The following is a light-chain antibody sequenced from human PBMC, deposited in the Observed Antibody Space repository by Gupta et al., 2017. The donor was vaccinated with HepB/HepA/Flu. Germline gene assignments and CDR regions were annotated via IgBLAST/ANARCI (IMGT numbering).Light chain of an antibody. CDR3: QQRLRWPPGIP. V-gene: IGKV3-11*01. Sequence: EIVLTQSPATLSLSPGERATLSCRASQSVSSYLAWYQQKPGQAPRLLIYDASNRATGLPARFRGRGSGTDFTLTISSLEPEDFAVYYCQQRLRWPPGIPFGQGTRLEIK. CDR1: QSVSSY. J-gene: IGKJ5*01. CDR2: DAS.